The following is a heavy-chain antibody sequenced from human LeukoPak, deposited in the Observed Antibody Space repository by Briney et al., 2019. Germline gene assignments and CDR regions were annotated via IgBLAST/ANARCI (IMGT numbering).Heavy chain of an antibody. D-gene: IGHD3-22*01. CDR3: ARDDSSGYYYSY. CDR2: INPSGGST. V-gene: IGHV1-46*01. J-gene: IGHJ4*02. Sequence: ASVKVSCKASGYTFTSYYMHWVRQAPGQGLKWMGIINPSGGSTSYAQKFQGRVTMTRDTSTSTVYMELSSLRSEDTAVYYCARDDSSGYYYSYWGQGTLVTVSS. CDR1: GYTFTSYY.